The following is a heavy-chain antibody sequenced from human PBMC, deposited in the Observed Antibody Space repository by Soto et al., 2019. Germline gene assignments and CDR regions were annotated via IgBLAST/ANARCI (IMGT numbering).Heavy chain of an antibody. Sequence: PSETLSLTCTVSGGSISSYYWSWIRQPPGKGQEWIGYIYYCGSTNYNPSLKSRVTISVDTSKNQFSLKLSSVTAADTAVYDCARTVTTWFDPWGQGTLVTVSS. J-gene: IGHJ5*02. CDR2: IYYCGST. D-gene: IGHD4-17*01. V-gene: IGHV4-59*01. CDR1: GGSISSYY. CDR3: ARTVTTWFDP.